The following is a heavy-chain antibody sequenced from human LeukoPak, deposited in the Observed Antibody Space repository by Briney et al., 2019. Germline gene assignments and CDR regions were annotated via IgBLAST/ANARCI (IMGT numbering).Heavy chain of an antibody. V-gene: IGHV3-9*01. CDR2: ISWSSDNI. J-gene: IGHJ5*02. D-gene: IGHD6-13*01. Sequence: PGGSLRLSCAASGFTFDDYAMHWVRQAPGKGLEWVSGISWSSDNIDYADSVKGRFTISRDNAKNSLYLQMNSLRAEDTALYYCARSLIAAAGSFNWFDPWGQGTLVTVSS. CDR3: ARSLIAAAGSFNWFDP. CDR1: GFTFDDYA.